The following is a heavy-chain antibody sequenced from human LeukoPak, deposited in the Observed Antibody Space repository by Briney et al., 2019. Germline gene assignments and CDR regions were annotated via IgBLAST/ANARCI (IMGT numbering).Heavy chain of an antibody. CDR1: GYTFSNFG. Sequence: EASVTVSCKASGYTFSNFGISWVRQAPGQGLEWMGWISGNNDHPHYGQKFQGRLTVTTDSSTSTAYMELRNLRSDDTAVYYCARDGTSTDDYWGQGTLVTVSS. CDR2: ISGNNDHP. D-gene: IGHD2-2*01. V-gene: IGHV1-18*04. CDR3: ARDGTSTDDY. J-gene: IGHJ4*02.